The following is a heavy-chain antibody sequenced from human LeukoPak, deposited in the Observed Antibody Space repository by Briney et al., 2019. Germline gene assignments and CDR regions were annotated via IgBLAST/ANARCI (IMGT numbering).Heavy chain of an antibody. CDR2: VSENGRTT. V-gene: IGHV3-74*03. CDR3: ARDIISGSGSCLD. J-gene: IGHJ4*02. CDR1: GFTFSSHW. Sequence: GGSLRLSCAASGFTFSSHWMHWVRQAPGTGLVWVSRVSENGRTTTYADSVKGRFTISRDNAKNTVYLQMNSLRVEDTAIYYCARDIISGSGSCLDWGQGALVTASS. D-gene: IGHD3-10*01.